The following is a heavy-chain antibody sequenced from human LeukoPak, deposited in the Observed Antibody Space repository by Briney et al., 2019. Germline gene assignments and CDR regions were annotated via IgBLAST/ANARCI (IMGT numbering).Heavy chain of an antibody. CDR2: ISYDGSNK. CDR1: GFTFSSYG. D-gene: IGHD3-10*01. CDR3: ANSYEGVIYY. Sequence: PGRSLRLSCAASGFTFSSYGMHWVRQAPGKGLEWVAVISYDGSNKYYADSVKGRFTISRDNSKNTLYLQMNSLRAEDTAVYYCANSYEGVIYYWGQGTLVTVSS. V-gene: IGHV3-30*18. J-gene: IGHJ4*02.